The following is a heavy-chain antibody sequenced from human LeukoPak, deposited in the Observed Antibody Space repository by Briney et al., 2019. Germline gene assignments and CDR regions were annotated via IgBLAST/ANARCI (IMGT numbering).Heavy chain of an antibody. CDR2: INHSGST. D-gene: IGHD6-13*01. CDR3: ARGRGIGY. J-gene: IGHJ4*02. V-gene: IGHV4-34*01. Sequence: SETLSLTCAVYGGSFSGYYWSWIRRPPGKGLEWIGEINHSGSTNYNPSLKSRVTISVDTSKNQFSLKLSSVTAADTAVYYCARGRGIGYWGQGTLVTVSS. CDR1: GGSFSGYY.